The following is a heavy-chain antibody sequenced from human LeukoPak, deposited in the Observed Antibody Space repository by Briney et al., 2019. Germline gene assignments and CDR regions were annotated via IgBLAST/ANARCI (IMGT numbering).Heavy chain of an antibody. J-gene: IGHJ4*02. Sequence: GSLRLSCAASGFTFSSYWMHWVRQAPGKGLVWVSRINSDGSSTSYADSVKGRFTISRDNAKNTLYLQMNSLRAEDTAVYYCARKTGAAAATGGYYFDYWGQGTLVTVSS. CDR2: INSDGSST. CDR3: ARKTGAAAATGGYYFDY. CDR1: GFTFSSYW. D-gene: IGHD6-13*01. V-gene: IGHV3-74*01.